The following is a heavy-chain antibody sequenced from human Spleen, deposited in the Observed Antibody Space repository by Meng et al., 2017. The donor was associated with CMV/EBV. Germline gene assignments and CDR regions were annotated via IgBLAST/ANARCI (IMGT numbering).Heavy chain of an antibody. CDR3: ARATGQIAAAGTCFDY. D-gene: IGHD6-13*01. CDR2: INYSGST. V-gene: IGHV4-34*01. J-gene: IGHJ4*02. CDR1: GGSFSGYY. Sequence: YGGSFSGYYWSWIRQPPGKGLEWIGEINYSGSTNYNPSLKSRVTISVDTSKNQFSLKLSSVTAADTAVYYCARATGQIAAAGTCFDYWGQGTLVTVSS.